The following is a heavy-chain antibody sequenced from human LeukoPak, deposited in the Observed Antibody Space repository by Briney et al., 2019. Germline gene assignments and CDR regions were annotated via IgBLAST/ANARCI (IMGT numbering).Heavy chain of an antibody. CDR1: GSSFTSYW. D-gene: IGHD6-6*01. J-gene: IGHJ4*02. CDR2: TYPGDSDT. CDR3: ARLRSLYRSLSGHFDY. Sequence: GASLKISCKGSGSSFTSYWIGWVRQMPGRGLEWMGITYPGDSDTRYSPSFQGQVTISADKSVNTAYLQWSSLKASDTAMYYCARLRSLYRSLSGHFDYWGQGTLVTVSS. V-gene: IGHV5-51*01.